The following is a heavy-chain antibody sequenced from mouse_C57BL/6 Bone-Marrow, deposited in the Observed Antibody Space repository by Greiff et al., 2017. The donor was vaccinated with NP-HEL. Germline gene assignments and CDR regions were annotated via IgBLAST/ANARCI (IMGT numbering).Heavy chain of an antibody. Sequence: EVMLVESGGGLVKPGGSLKLSCAASGFTFSDYGMHWFRQAPEKGLEWVAYISSGSSTIYYADTVKGRFTISRDNAKNTLFLQMTSLRSEDTSMYYCARRCGSSAFDDWGQGTTLTGSS. CDR1: GFTFSDYG. CDR2: ISSGSSTI. J-gene: IGHJ2*01. V-gene: IGHV5-17*01. CDR3: ARRCGSSAFDD. D-gene: IGHD1-1*01.